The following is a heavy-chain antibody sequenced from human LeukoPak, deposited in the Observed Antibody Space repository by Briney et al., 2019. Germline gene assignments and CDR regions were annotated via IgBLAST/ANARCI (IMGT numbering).Heavy chain of an antibody. D-gene: IGHD3-22*01. CDR1: GGSFSGYY. CDR2: INHSGST. J-gene: IGHJ5*02. V-gene: IGHV4-34*01. Sequence: PSETLSLTCAVYGGSFSGYYWSWIRQPPGKGLEWIGEINHSGSTNYNPSLKSRVTISVDTSKNQFSLKLSSVTAADTAVYYCARLPYYYDSSGYYSVGWFDPWGQGTLVTVSS. CDR3: ARLPYYYDSSGYYSVGWFDP.